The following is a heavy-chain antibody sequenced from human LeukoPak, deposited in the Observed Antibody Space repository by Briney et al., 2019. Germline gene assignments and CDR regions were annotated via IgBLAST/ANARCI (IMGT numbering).Heavy chain of an antibody. CDR3: ARRGAYGSGSPTLFDH. V-gene: IGHV4-39*01. J-gene: IGHJ4*02. D-gene: IGHD3-10*01. CDR1: GGSIISSSYY. Sequence: SETLSLTCTVSGGSIISSSYYWGWTRQPPGKGLEWIGSIYYSGSTYYNPSLKSRLTISVDTSTNQFSLKLNSVTAADTAVYYCARRGAYGSGSPTLFDHWGQGTLVTVSS. CDR2: IYYSGST.